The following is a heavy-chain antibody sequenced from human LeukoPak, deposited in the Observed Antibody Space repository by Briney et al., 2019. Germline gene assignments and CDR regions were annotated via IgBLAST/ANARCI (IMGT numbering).Heavy chain of an antibody. J-gene: IGHJ4*01. CDR2: ISSSGSTI. Sequence: GGSLRLSCAASGFTFSDYHMSWIRQAPGKGLEWVSYISSSGSTIYYADSVKGRFTISRDNAKNSLYLQMNSLRAEDTAVYYCARESIAARVFDYWGQGTLVTVSS. D-gene: IGHD6-6*01. CDR1: GFTFSDYH. CDR3: ARESIAARVFDY. V-gene: IGHV3-11*01.